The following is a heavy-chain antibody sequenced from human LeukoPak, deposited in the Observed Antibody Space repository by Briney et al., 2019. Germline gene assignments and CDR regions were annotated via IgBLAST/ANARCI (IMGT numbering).Heavy chain of an antibody. CDR2: INHNGNVN. V-gene: IGHV3-7*03. CDR1: GFTFSSYW. Sequence: GGSLRLSCAASGFTFSSYWMNWARQAPGKGLEWVASINHNGNVNYYVDSVKGRFTISRDNAKNSLYLQMSNLRAEDTAVYFCARGGGLDVWGQGAAVTVSS. D-gene: IGHD3-16*01. CDR3: ARGGGLDV. J-gene: IGHJ6*02.